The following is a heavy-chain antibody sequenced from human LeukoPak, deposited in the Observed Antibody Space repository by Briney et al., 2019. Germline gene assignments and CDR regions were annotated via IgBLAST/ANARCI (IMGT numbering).Heavy chain of an antibody. Sequence: SETLSLPCTVSGGSISSYYWSWLRQPAGKGLEWIGRIYTSGSTNYNRSLNSRVGMSVDTSKNQFSLKLSSVTAADTAVDYCASGSGSYYHTFDYWGQGTLVTVSS. CDR3: ASGSGSYYHTFDY. J-gene: IGHJ4*02. CDR1: GGSISSYY. V-gene: IGHV4-4*07. CDR2: IYTSGST. D-gene: IGHD3-10*01.